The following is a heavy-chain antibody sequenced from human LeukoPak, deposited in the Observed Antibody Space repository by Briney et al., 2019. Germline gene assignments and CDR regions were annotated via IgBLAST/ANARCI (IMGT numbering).Heavy chain of an antibody. CDR1: GYTFTGYY. J-gene: IGHJ3*02. V-gene: IGHV1-2*02. CDR3: ARDLTIVVEDAFDI. D-gene: IGHD3-22*01. CDR2: INPNSGGT. Sequence: GASVKVSCKASGYTFTGYYMHWVRQAPGQGLEWMGWINPNSGGTNYAQKFQGRVTMTRDTSISTAYMELSRLRSDDTAVYYCARDLTIVVEDAFDIWGQGTMVTVSS.